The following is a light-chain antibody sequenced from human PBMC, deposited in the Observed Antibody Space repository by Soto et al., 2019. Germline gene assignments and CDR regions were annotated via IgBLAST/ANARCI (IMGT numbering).Light chain of an antibody. J-gene: IGLJ1*01. V-gene: IGLV2-14*01. CDR1: SSDVGGSNY. Sequence: QSALTQPASVSGSPGQSLTISCTGTSSDVGGSNYVSRYQQHPGKAPKLIIYEVSNRPSGVSDRFSGSKSGNTASLTISGLQAEDEADYYCSSYTSSITLRYVFGAGTKVTVL. CDR3: SSYTSSITLRYV. CDR2: EVS.